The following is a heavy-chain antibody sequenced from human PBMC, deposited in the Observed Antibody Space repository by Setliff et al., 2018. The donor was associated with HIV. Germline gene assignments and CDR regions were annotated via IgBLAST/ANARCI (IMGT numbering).Heavy chain of an antibody. CDR1: GGSISNFY. Sequence: SETLSLTCSVSGGSISNFYWSWIRQPPGKGLEWVGHIYSTGDTNYNPSLKSRVTLSADTSKNQLSLSLTSVTAADTAVYYCARDRRGSGSFFPSWFDPWGQGTLVTVSS. D-gene: IGHD3-10*01. J-gene: IGHJ5*02. V-gene: IGHV4-4*07. CDR2: IYSTGDT. CDR3: ARDRRGSGSFFPSWFDP.